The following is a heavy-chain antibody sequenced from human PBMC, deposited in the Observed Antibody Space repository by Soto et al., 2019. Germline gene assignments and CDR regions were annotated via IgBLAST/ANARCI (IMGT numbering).Heavy chain of an antibody. CDR3: AKDIILGYCSSTSCFNFDY. CDR1: GFTFSSYA. J-gene: IGHJ4*02. V-gene: IGHV3-23*01. CDR2: ISGSGGST. Sequence: PGGSLRLSCAASGFTFSSYAMSWVRQAPGKGLEWVSAISGSGGSTYYADSVKGRFTISRDNSKNTLYLQMNSLRAEDTAVYYCAKDIILGYCSSTSCFNFDYWGQGPLVTVSS. D-gene: IGHD2-2*01.